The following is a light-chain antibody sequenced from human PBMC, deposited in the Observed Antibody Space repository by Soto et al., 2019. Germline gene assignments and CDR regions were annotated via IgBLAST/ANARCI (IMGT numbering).Light chain of an antibody. CDR3: QQSYTTPRT. CDR1: QSISTY. V-gene: IGKV1-39*01. CDR2: TAS. J-gene: IGKJ1*01. Sequence: DIQMTQSPSSLSASVGDRVTITCRASQSISTYLNWYQQKPGKAPRLLIYTASRLQSGVSSRFSGSGSGTDFTLSISSLQPEDFGTYYCQQSYTTPRTVGQGTKVDIK.